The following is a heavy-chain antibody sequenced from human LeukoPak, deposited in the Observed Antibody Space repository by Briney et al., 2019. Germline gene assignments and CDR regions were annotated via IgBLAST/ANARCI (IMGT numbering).Heavy chain of an antibody. V-gene: IGHV1-69*13. Sequence: SVKVSCKASVRTFCRYAISWVRQAPGQGLVWMGGIIPIFGTANYAQKFQGRVTITADESTSTAYMELSSLRSEDTAVYYCARGGYSSGWYVGYYYYYMDVWGKGTTVTISS. CDR1: VRTFCRYA. J-gene: IGHJ6*03. CDR3: ARGGYSSGWYVGYYYYYMDV. CDR2: IIPIFGTA. D-gene: IGHD6-19*01.